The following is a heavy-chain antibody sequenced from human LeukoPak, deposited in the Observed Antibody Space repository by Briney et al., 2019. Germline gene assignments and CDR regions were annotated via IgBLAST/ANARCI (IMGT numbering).Heavy chain of an antibody. CDR2: IYSGGST. V-gene: IGHV4-4*07. CDR1: GGSFTTHY. Sequence: SETMSLTCTVSGGSFTTHYWNWFRKPAGKGLEWIGRIYSGGSTNYKSSLKSRVIMSIDTSKRQLSLKLSSVTAADTAIYYCARDIGLDYSSSSFASDIWGPGTLVIVSS. CDR3: ARDIGLDYSSSSFASDI. D-gene: IGHD6-6*01. J-gene: IGHJ3*02.